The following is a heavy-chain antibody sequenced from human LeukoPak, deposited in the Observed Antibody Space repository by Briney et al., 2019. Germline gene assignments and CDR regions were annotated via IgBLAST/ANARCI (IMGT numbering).Heavy chain of an antibody. CDR1: GFTFSSYG. CDR2: IRYDGSNK. Sequence: PGGSPRLSCAASGFTFSSYGMHWVRQAPGKGLEWVAFIRYDGSNKYYADSVKGRFTISRDNSKNTLYLQMNSLRAEETAVYYCAKQQLLPHGCSDYWGHGTLFTVSS. J-gene: IGHJ4*01. D-gene: IGHD6-13*01. V-gene: IGHV3-30*02. CDR3: AKQQLLPHGCSDY.